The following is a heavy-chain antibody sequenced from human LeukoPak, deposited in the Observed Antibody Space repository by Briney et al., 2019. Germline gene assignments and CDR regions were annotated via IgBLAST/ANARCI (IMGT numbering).Heavy chain of an antibody. CDR3: ARDRASGSPNWFDP. V-gene: IGHV1-2*02. Sequence: ASVKVSCKASGYTFTGYYMHWVRQAPGQGLEWMGWINPNSGGTNYAQKFQGRVTMTRDTSISTAYMELSRLRSDDTAVYYCARDRASGSPNWFDPWGQGTLVTVSS. CDR1: GYTFTGYY. CDR2: INPNSGGT. D-gene: IGHD3-10*01. J-gene: IGHJ5*02.